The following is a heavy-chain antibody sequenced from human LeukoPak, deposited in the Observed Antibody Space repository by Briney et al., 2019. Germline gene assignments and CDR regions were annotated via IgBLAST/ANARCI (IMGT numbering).Heavy chain of an antibody. CDR1: GFTFSSYG. D-gene: IGHD1-26*01. Sequence: PGRSLRLSCAASGFTFSSYGMHWVRQAPGKGLEWVAVISYDGSNEYYADSVKGRFTISRDNSKNMLYLQMNSLRAEDTAVYYCAKEWVRTCFFEDWGQGTLVTVSS. CDR3: AKEWVRTCFFED. J-gene: IGHJ4*02. V-gene: IGHV3-30*18. CDR2: ISYDGSNE.